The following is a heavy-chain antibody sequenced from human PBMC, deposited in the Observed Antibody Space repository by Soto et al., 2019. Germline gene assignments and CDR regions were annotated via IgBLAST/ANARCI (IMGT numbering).Heavy chain of an antibody. Sequence: PSETLSLTCTVSGASISSSYWSWIRQSPERGLERIASVYHTGASNYNSSLKSRVTLSLDTSKGQLSLNLTSLTPAHTAVYFCARRGNRYSNVTSAVGGFDFCGQGSLGTFSS. V-gene: IGHV4-59*12. D-gene: IGHD5-12*01. CDR3: ARRGNRYSNVTSAVGGFDF. CDR1: GASISSSY. J-gene: IGHJ4*02. CDR2: VYHTGAS.